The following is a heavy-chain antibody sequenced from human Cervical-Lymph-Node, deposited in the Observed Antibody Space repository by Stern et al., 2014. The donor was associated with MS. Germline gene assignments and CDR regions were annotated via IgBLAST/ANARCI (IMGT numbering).Heavy chain of an antibody. D-gene: IGHD6-19*01. CDR1: GFTFSSYH. CDR2: ISHDGTSK. V-gene: IGHV3-30*04. Sequence: QVQMVQSGGGVVQPGRSLRLTCAASGFTFSSYHMHWVRQAPGKGLEWVAVISHDGTSKNYADSVKGRFTISRDNSKNTLYLQMNSLRAEDTAVYYCTRSKTYSSAWYAMWGQGTLVTVSS. CDR3: TRSKTYSSAWYAM. J-gene: IGHJ4*02.